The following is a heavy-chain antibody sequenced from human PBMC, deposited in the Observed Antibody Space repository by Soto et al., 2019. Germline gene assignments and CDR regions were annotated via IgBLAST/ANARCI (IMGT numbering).Heavy chain of an antibody. J-gene: IGHJ4*02. D-gene: IGHD2-2*01. Sequence: XAILSLTFTVSGGCITAGCYYWSWIRQPPGKGLEWIGYFYYSGITNYNPSLKSRVTISVDTSKTQFSLKLSSVTAADTAVYYCAEDSSTYHGNPFDYWGQGTLVTVSS. CDR3: AEDSSTYHGNPFDY. V-gene: IGHV4-61*01. CDR1: GGCITAGCYY. CDR2: FYYSGIT.